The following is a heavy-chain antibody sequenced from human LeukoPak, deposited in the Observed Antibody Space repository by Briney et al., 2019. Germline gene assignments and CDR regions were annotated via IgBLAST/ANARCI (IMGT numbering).Heavy chain of an antibody. Sequence: SETLSLTCTVSGVSVTSYYWSWLRQPAGKGLEWIGRIYTSGSTSYNPSLRSRLTMSVDTSKNQFSLNLSSVTAADTAVFYCARSVSAYAGRGWFDPWGQGTLVTVSS. J-gene: IGHJ5*02. V-gene: IGHV4-4*07. CDR3: ARSVSAYAGRGWFDP. CDR1: GVSVTSYY. CDR2: IYTSGST. D-gene: IGHD5-12*01.